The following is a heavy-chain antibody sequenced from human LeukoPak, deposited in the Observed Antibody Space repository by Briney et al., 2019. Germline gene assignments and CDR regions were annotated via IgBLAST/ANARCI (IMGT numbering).Heavy chain of an antibody. CDR3: ARGTYGSGSFAAYFDY. J-gene: IGHJ4*02. Sequence: PGGSLRLSCAASGFTFSSYSMNWVRQAPGKGLEWVSSISSTSSYIYYADSVKGRFTISRDNAKNSLYLQMNSLRAEDTAVYYCARGTYGSGSFAAYFDYWGQGTLVTVSS. D-gene: IGHD3-10*01. CDR2: ISSTSSYI. V-gene: IGHV3-21*01. CDR1: GFTFSSYS.